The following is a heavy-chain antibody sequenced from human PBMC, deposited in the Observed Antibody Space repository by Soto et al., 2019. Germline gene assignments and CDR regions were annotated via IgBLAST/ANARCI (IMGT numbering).Heavy chain of an antibody. Sequence: QVQLQESGPGLVKPSETLSLSCTVSGGSISSYYWSWFRQSPGKRMEWIGYVHHSWGSSYNPSLRXXVXLSLDTSKSQFSLTVTSVTATDPAVYYCARQGFGPLHGLVDVWGQGTTVTVSS. CDR3: ARQGFGPLHGLVDV. V-gene: IGHV4-59*08. CDR1: GGSISSYY. J-gene: IGHJ6*02. CDR2: VHHSWGS. D-gene: IGHD3-10*01.